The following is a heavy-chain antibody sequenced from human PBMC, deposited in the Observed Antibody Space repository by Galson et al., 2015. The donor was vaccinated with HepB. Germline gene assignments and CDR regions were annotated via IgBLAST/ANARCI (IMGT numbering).Heavy chain of an antibody. Sequence: SLRLSCAGSGFTFRNYAMSWVRQAPGKGLEWVSSIRGGGGIASYGDSVKGRFTISRHNSDNTVYLQLNSLRAEDTAVYFCAKESGIRGRGSFDYWGQGTLVTVSS. CDR3: AKESGIRGRGSFDY. J-gene: IGHJ4*02. CDR1: GFTFRNYA. CDR2: IRGGGGIA. D-gene: IGHD3-10*01. V-gene: IGHV3-23*01.